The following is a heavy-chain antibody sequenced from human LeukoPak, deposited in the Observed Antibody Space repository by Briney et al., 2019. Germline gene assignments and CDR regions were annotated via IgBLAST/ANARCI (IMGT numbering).Heavy chain of an antibody. CDR1: GYNFATYW. CDR2: IFPADSET. V-gene: IGHV5-51*01. CDR3: ARHRWTDLAYFDFMDV. Sequence: GESLKISCKASGYNFATYWIAWVRQMPGKGLEWVAIIFPADSETKYSPSFRGQVTISADKSISTAYLQWSSLKPSDTAMYYCARHRWTDLAYFDFMDVWGKGTTITV. J-gene: IGHJ6*03. D-gene: IGHD3/OR15-3a*01.